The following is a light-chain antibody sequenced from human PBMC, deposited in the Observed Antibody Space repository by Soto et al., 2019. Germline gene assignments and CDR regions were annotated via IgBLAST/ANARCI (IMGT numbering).Light chain of an antibody. CDR1: QDVNAY. V-gene: IGKV3-11*01. CDR2: DAS. Sequence: EIVLTQSPATLSLSPGERATLSCRASQDVNAYLAWYQQKPGQSPRLLIYDASIRATGIPARFSGGGFGTDFTLTISTLEPEYSAVYFCQYRGNWAFTFGPGTKVEIK. CDR3: QYRGNWAFT. J-gene: IGKJ3*01.